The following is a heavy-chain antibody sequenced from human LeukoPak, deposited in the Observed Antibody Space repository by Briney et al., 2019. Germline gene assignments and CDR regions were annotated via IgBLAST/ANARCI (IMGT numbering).Heavy chain of an antibody. V-gene: IGHV4-59*01. J-gene: IGHJ5*02. D-gene: IGHD3-22*01. CDR2: IYYSGST. CDR1: GGSISSYY. Sequence: SETLSLTCTVSGGSISSYYWSWIRQPPGKGLEWIGYIYYSGSTNYNPSLKSRVTISVDTSKNQLSLKLSSVTAADTAVYYCARVGYYDSSGYQVFDPWGQGTLVTASS. CDR3: ARVGYYDSSGYQVFDP.